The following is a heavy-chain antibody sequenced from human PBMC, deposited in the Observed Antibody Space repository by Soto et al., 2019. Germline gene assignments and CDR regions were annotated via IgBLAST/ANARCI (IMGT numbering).Heavy chain of an antibody. CDR2: ISAYNGNT. CDR3: ARWGVSGKNWNYFTSDY. D-gene: IGHD1-7*01. Sequence: ASVKVSCKASGYTFTSYGISWVRQAPGQGLEWMGWISAYNGNTNYAQKLQGRVTMTTDTSTSTAYMELRSLRSDDTAVYYCARWGVSGKNWNYFTSDYWGQGTLVTVSS. J-gene: IGHJ4*02. V-gene: IGHV1-18*01. CDR1: GYTFTSYG.